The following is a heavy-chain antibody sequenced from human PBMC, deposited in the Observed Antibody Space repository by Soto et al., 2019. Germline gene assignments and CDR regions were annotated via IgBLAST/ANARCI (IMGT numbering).Heavy chain of an antibody. CDR2: ISYDGSNK. D-gene: IGHD3-22*01. CDR3: ARGDTYYYDSSGYKY. J-gene: IGHJ4*02. CDR1: GFTFSSYA. V-gene: IGHV3-30-3*01. Sequence: GGSLRLSCAASGFTFSSYAMHWVRQAPGKGLEWVAVISYDGSNKYYADSVKGRFTISRDNSKNTLYLQMNSLRAEDTAVYYCARGDTYYYDSSGYKYWGQGTLVTVSP.